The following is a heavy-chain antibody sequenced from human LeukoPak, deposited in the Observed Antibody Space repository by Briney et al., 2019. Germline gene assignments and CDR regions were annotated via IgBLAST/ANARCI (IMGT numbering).Heavy chain of an antibody. J-gene: IGHJ4*02. V-gene: IGHV1-24*01. CDR2: FDPEDGET. D-gene: IGHD6-13*01. CDR1: GYTLTELS. CDR3: ATSGNIAAAGTIDY. Sequence: GASVKVSCKVSGYTLTELSMHWVRQAPGKGLEWMGGFDPEDGETIYAQKFRGRVTMTEDTSTDTAYMELSSLRSEDTAVYYCATSGNIAAAGTIDYWGQGTLVTVSS.